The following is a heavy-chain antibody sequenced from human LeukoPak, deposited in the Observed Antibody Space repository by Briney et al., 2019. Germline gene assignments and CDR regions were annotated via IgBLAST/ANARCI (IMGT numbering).Heavy chain of an antibody. V-gene: IGHV3-74*01. Sequence: GGSLRLSCAASGFTFSNYWMHWVRQTPGKGLVWVSRLDTDESDTSYADSVKGRFTISRDNAKNTLYLQMNNLRAEDTAMYYCARDRYPAAREFDYWGQGTLVTVSS. J-gene: IGHJ4*02. CDR3: ARDRYPAAREFDY. D-gene: IGHD2-2*01. CDR1: GFTFSNYW. CDR2: LDTDESDT.